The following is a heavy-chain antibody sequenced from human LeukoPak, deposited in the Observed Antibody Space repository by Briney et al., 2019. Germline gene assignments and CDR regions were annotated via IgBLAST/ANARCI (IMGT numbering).Heavy chain of an antibody. V-gene: IGHV1-46*01. CDR2: INPSGGST. D-gene: IGHD6-13*01. CDR3: AVPIAAADSFDY. Sequence: ASVKVSCKASGYTFTSYYIHWVRQAPGRGLEWMGIINPSGGSTSYAQGFQGRVTMTRDTSTSTVYMELGSLRSEDTAVYYCAVPIAAADSFDYWGQGTLVTVSS. J-gene: IGHJ4*02. CDR1: GYTFTSYY.